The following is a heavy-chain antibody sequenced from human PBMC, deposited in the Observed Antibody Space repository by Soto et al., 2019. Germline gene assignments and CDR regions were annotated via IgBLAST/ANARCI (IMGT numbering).Heavy chain of an antibody. CDR3: ARQGPHLDVVISLLFDY. CDR1: GGSISRSCYY. J-gene: IGHJ4*02. CDR2: ISYSGSA. D-gene: IGHD3-22*01. Sequence: QVQLQESGPGLVKPSETLSLTCTVSGGSISRSCYYWGWIRQPPGKGLDWIGSISYSGSAYYNPSLPMRGTLSADTSKNQFSLKMPSLPAPDTSVYYCARQGPHLDVVISLLFDYWGQGTLVTVSS. V-gene: IGHV4-39*01.